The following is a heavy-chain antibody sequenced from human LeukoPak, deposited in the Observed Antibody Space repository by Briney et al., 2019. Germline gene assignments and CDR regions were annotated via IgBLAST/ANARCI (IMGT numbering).Heavy chain of an antibody. V-gene: IGHV4-59*01. CDR1: GGSISSYY. D-gene: IGHD3-22*01. CDR3: AREVYYYDSSGDYNWFDP. Sequence: SETLSLTCTVSGGSISSYYWSWIRQPPGKGLEWIGYIYYSGSTNYNPSLKSRVTISVDTSKNQFSLKLSSVTAADTAVYYCAREVYYYDSSGDYNWFDPWGQGALVTVSS. J-gene: IGHJ5*02. CDR2: IYYSGST.